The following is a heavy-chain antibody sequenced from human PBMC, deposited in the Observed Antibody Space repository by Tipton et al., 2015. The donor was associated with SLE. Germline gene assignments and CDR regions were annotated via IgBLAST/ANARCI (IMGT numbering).Heavy chain of an antibody. CDR3: ARDLYPYGMEV. Sequence: SLRLSCTASGFTFSDYAMSWVRQAPGKGLEWVSGINWNGGSTGYGDSVKGRFTISRDNAEKSLYLQMNGLRAEDTALYYCARDLYPYGMEVWGQGTTVTVSS. J-gene: IGHJ6*02. V-gene: IGHV3-20*04. D-gene: IGHD3-10*01. CDR2: INWNGGST. CDR1: GFTFSDYA.